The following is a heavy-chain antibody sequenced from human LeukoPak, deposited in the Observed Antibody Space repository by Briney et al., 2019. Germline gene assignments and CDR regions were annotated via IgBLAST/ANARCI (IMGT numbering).Heavy chain of an antibody. CDR3: ARDLSHTFDY. CDR1: GFSFGDYA. J-gene: IGHJ4*02. Sequence: GGSLRLSCVAPGFSFGDYAMSWVRQAPGKGLVWVSRINSDGTYTNYADSVKGRFTIFRDNAKNTLYLQMNSLRAEDTAVYYCARDLSHTFDYWGQGTLVTVSS. V-gene: IGHV3-74*01. CDR2: INSDGTYT.